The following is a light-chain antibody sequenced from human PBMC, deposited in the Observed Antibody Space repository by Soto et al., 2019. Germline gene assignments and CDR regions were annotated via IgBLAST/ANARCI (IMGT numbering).Light chain of an antibody. CDR3: HQYNNWPPYT. V-gene: IGKV3-15*01. J-gene: IGKJ2*01. CDR1: QSVGSN. CDR2: GAS. Sequence: EIVMTQSPATLSVSPGERATLSCRASQSVGSNLAWSQQKPGQAPRLLIYGASTRATGIPARFSGSGSGTEFTLTISSLQSEDFAVYYCHQYNNWPPYTFGQGTKLEIK.